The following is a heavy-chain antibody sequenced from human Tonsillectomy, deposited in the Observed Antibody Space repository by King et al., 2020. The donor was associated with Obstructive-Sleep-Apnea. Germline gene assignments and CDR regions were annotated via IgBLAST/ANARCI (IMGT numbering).Heavy chain of an antibody. CDR2: IYYSGST. V-gene: IGHV4-39*07. D-gene: IGHD3-10*01. CDR1: GGSISSSSYY. CDR3: ARDPYGSGSPL. Sequence: QLQESGPGLMKPSETLSLTCTVSGGSISSSSYYWGWIRQPPGKGLEWIGNIYYSGSTYYNPSLKSRVTILVDTSKHQFSLRLSSVTAADTAVYYCARDPYGSGSPLCGQGTMVTVSS. J-gene: IGHJ3*01.